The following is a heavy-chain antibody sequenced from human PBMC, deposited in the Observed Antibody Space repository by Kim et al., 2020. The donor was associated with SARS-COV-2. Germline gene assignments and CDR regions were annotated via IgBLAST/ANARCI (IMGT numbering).Heavy chain of an antibody. CDR1: GGSISSSSYY. CDR2: IYYSGST. D-gene: IGHD6-19*01. V-gene: IGHV4-39*01. Sequence: SETLSLTCTVSGGSISSSSYYWGWIRQPPGKGLEWIGSIYYSGSTYYNPSLKSRVTISVDTSKNQFSLKLSSVTAADTAVYYCARTGLVRPPGSSYYYYMDVWGKGTTVTVSS. CDR3: ARTGLVRPPGSSYYYYMDV. J-gene: IGHJ6*03.